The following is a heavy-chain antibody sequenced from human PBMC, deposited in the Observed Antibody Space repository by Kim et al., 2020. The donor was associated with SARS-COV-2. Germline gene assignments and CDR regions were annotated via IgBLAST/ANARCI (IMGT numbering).Heavy chain of an antibody. V-gene: IGHV3-21*01. CDR2: YI. Sequence: YIYYADSVKGRFTSSRDDAKNSLYLQMNSLRAGDTAVYYCASGYSYGYFDYWGQGTLVTVS. J-gene: IGHJ4*02. D-gene: IGHD5-18*01. CDR3: ASGYSYGYFDY.